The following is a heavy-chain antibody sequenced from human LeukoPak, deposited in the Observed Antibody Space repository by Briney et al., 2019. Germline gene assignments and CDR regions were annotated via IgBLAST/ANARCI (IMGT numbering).Heavy chain of an antibody. CDR3: ARDHEVQQQLANYFDY. Sequence: GASVKVSCKASGYSFTNFYMHWVRQAPGQGLEWVGIINPSGGSTTYAQKFQGGVTMTRDTSTSTVYMELSNLIFEDTAVYYCARDHEVQQQLANYFDYWGQGTLVTVSS. CDR2: INPSGGST. V-gene: IGHV1-46*01. D-gene: IGHD6-13*01. CDR1: GYSFTNFY. J-gene: IGHJ4*02.